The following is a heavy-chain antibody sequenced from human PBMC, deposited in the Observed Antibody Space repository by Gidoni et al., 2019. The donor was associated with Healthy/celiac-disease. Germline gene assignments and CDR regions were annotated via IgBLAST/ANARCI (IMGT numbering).Heavy chain of an antibody. CDR1: GFTYRSYA. V-gene: IGHV3-23*01. Sequence: EVQLLGSGGGLVQPGGSLRLSCAASGFTYRSYAMSWVRQAPGKGLEWVSAISGSGGSTYYADSVKGRFTISRDNSKNTLYLQMKSLRAEDTAVYYCAKLSGDSSGYYPVHLGYWGQGTLVTVSS. J-gene: IGHJ4*02. CDR2: ISGSGGST. D-gene: IGHD3-22*01. CDR3: AKLSGDSSGYYPVHLGY.